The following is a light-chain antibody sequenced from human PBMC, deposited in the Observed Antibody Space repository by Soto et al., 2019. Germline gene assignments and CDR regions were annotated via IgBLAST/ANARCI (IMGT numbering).Light chain of an antibody. J-gene: IGLJ2*01. CDR2: DNT. CDR1: SSSAGSVYN. V-gene: IGLV1-40*01. CDR3: QSYDSGLGGYVI. Sequence: QSVLTQPPSVSGAPGQRVTISCTWSSSSAGSVYNVHWYQQRPGTAPKLLIYDNTDRPSGVPDRFSGSKSGTSASLAITGLQAEDEADYYCQSYDSGLGGYVIFGGGTKLTVL.